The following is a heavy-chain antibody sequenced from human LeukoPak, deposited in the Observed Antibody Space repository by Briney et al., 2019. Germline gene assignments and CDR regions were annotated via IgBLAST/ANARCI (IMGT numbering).Heavy chain of an antibody. V-gene: IGHV3-15*01. CDR3: TTPRSLDIVVVPAQADAFDI. CDR1: GFTFSNAW. Sequence: GGSLRLSCAASGFTFSNAWMSWVRQAPGKGLEWVGRIKSKTDGRTTDYAAPVKGRFTISRDDSKNTLYLQMNSLKTEDTAVYYCTTPRSLDIVVVPAQADAFDIWGQGTMVTVSS. J-gene: IGHJ3*02. CDR2: IKSKTDGRTT. D-gene: IGHD2-2*01.